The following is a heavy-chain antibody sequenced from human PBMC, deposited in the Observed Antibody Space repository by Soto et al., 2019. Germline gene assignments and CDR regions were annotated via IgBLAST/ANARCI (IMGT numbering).Heavy chain of an antibody. J-gene: IGHJ5*02. CDR1: GDSVSSNSAA. CDR3: ARGKAAAGTNWFDP. CDR2: TYYRSKWYN. D-gene: IGHD6-13*01. V-gene: IGHV6-1*01. Sequence: SQTLSLTCSISGDSVSSNSAAWNWIRQSPSRGLEWLGRTYYRSKWYNDYAVSVKSRITINPDTSKNQFSLQLNSVTPEDTAVYYCARGKAAAGTNWFDPWGQGTLVTVSS.